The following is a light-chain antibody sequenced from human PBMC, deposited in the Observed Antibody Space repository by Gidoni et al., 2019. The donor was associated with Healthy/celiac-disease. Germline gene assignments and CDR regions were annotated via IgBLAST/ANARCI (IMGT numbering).Light chain of an antibody. CDR3: AAWDDSLSGCYV. J-gene: IGLJ1*01. V-gene: IGLV1-47*01. CDR2: RNN. Sequence: QSVLTQPPSASWPPGQRVTISCSGSSSNIGSNYVYWYQQRPGTAPKLLIYRNNQRPSGVPDRCSGSKSGTSASLAISGLRSEDEADYYCAAWDDSLSGCYVFGTGTKVTVL. CDR1: SSNIGSNY.